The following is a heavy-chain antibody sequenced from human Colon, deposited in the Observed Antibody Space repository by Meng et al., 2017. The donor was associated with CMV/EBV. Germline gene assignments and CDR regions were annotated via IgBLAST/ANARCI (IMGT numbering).Heavy chain of an antibody. J-gene: IGHJ1*01. CDR1: YAFTSYG. CDR2: SSANNDNT. V-gene: IGHV1-18*01. D-gene: IGHD2-2*01. Sequence: YAFTSYGISWVRQAPGQGLEWMGWSSANNDNTNYAQKLQGRVTMTTDTSTSTAYMELRSLRSDDTAVYYCARGRDNVVVPAAPYFQHWGQGTLVTVSS. CDR3: ARGRDNVVVPAAPYFQH.